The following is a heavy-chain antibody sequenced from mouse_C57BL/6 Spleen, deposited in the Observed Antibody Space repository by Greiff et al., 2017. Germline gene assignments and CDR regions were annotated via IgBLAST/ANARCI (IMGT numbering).Heavy chain of an antibody. CDR2: INPSTGGT. J-gene: IGHJ3*01. V-gene: IGHV1-42*01. CDR1: GYSFTGYY. D-gene: IGHD2-1*01. CDR3: ARRNYSWFAY. Sequence: VQLQQSGPELVKPGASVKLSCKASGYSFTGYYMNWVKQSPAKSLEWIGVINPSTGGTTSNQKFKAKATLTVDKSSSTAYMQLKSLTSEDSAVYYCARRNYSWFAYWGQGTLVTVSA.